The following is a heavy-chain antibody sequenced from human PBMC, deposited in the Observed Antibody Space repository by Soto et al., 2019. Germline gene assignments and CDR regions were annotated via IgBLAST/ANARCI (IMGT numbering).Heavy chain of an antibody. D-gene: IGHD3-22*01. J-gene: IGHJ3*02. V-gene: IGHV1-18*04. CDR1: GYTFTSYG. CDR2: ISAYNVNT. Sequence: QVQLVQSGAEVKKPGASVKVSCKASGYTFTSYGISWVRQAPGQGLEWMGWISAYNVNTNYAQKLQGRVTMTTDTSTSTAYMELRSLRSDDTAVYYCARDLLQIPTYYYDCSGYYPDAFDIWGQGTMVTVSS. CDR3: ARDLLQIPTYYYDCSGYYPDAFDI.